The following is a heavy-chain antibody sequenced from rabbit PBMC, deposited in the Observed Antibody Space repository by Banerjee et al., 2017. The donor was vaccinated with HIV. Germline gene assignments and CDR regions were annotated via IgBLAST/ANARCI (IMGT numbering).Heavy chain of an antibody. Sequence: QEQLEESGGDLVKPEGSLTLTCTASGFSFNNNYVMCWVRQAPGKGLELIACIYTSSGSTWYATWVSARFTISKTSWTTVTLQMTSLTAADTATYFCARDVSITTMTLWGPGTLVTVS. V-gene: IGHV1S45*01. CDR1: GFSFNNNYV. CDR2: IYTSSGST. CDR3: ARDVSITTMTL. D-gene: IGHD2-1*01. J-gene: IGHJ4*01.